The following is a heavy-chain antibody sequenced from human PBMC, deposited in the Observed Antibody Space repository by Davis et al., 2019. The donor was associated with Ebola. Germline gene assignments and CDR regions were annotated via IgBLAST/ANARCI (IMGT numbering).Heavy chain of an antibody. V-gene: IGHV1-8*01. CDR1: GYTFTSYD. J-gene: IGHJ6*02. CDR3: ARETYYYYYGMDV. Sequence: ASVKVSCTASGYTFTSYDINWVRQATGQGIEWMGWMNPNSGNTGYAQKFQGRVTMNRNTSISTAYMELSSLRSEDTAVYYCARETYYYYYGMDVWSQGTTVTVSS. CDR2: MNPNSGNT.